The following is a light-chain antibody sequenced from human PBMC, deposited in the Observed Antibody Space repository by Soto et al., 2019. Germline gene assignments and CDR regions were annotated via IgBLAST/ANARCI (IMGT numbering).Light chain of an antibody. CDR2: RAS. V-gene: IGKV1-5*03. J-gene: IGKJ4*01. CDR3: QQYDSYPVT. Sequence: DIQMTQSPSTLSASVGDKVTITCRASQSISTWLAWYQQMPGTAPKVLIQRASSLESGVASMFSGSGSGTEFTLTIGSLQPDDFATYYCQQYDSYPVTFGGGTKVETK. CDR1: QSISTW.